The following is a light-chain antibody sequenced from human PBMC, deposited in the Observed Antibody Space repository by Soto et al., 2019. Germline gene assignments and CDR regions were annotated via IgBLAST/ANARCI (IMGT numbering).Light chain of an antibody. CDR2: DAV. Sequence: EVVMTQSPATLSVSPGERVTLSCRASQSVRSNLAWYQQKPGQSPRLLIYDAVRRATGIPERFSGSGSGTDFTLTISRLEPEDFAVYYCHQYGSSLGTFGQGTKVDI. V-gene: IGKV3-20*01. CDR1: QSVRSN. CDR3: HQYGSSLGT. J-gene: IGKJ1*01.